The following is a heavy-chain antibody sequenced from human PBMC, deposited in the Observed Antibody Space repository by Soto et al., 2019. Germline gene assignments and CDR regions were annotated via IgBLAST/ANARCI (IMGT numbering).Heavy chain of an antibody. CDR2: INPNSGGT. CDR1: GYTFTGYY. J-gene: IGHJ6*03. V-gene: IGHV1-2*04. Sequence: ASVKVSCKASGYTFTGYYMHWVRQAPGQGLEWMGWINPNSGGTNYAQKFQGWVTMTRDTSISTAYMELSRLRSDDTAVYYCAREIVVAATQPPFYYMDGWGKGTTVTVSS. CDR3: AREIVVAATQPPFYYMDG. D-gene: IGHD2-15*01.